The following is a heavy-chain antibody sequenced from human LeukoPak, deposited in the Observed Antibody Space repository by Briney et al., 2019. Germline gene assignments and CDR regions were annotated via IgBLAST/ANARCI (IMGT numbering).Heavy chain of an antibody. CDR3: AKYDSGYSLDS. V-gene: IGHV3-7*03. CDR2: INQAGSEK. J-gene: IGHJ5*01. D-gene: IGHD3-9*01. Sequence: GGFLRLSCGVSGFTFSSFWMSWVRQPPGKGLEWVAKINQAGSEKCHMDSVKGRFTISRDNAKNSLYLQMNSLRAEDTAVYYCAKYDSGYSLDSWGHGILVTVSS. CDR1: GFTFSSFW.